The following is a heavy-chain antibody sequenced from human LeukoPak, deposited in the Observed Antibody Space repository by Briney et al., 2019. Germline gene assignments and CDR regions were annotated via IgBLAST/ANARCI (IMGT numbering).Heavy chain of an antibody. V-gene: IGHV4-34*01. Sequence: SETLSLTCAVYGGSFSGYYWSWIRQPPGKGLEWIGEINHSGSTNYNPSLKSRVTISVDTSNNQFSLKLSSVTAADTAVYYCARVNFSWSGYYQVSYYYYMDVGGKGTTVTVS. J-gene: IGHJ6*03. CDR2: INHSGST. D-gene: IGHD3-3*01. CDR3: ARVNFSWSGYYQVSYYYYMDV. CDR1: GGSFSGYY.